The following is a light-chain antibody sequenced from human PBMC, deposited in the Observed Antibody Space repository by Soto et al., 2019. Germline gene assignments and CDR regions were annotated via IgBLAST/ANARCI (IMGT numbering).Light chain of an antibody. CDR1: QSVSNN. CDR3: QQYNSWPPGT. V-gene: IGKV3-15*01. Sequence: EIVLTQSPGTLSLSPGERATLSCRASQSVSNNYLAWYQQKPGQAPRLLIYGASTRATGIPARFSGSGSGTEFTLTISSLQSEDFALYYCQQYNSWPPGTFGQGTKVDIK. CDR2: GAS. J-gene: IGKJ2*01.